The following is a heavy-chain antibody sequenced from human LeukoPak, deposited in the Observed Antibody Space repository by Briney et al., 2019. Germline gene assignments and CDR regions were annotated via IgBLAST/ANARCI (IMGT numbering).Heavy chain of an antibody. CDR2: INHSGST. CDR3: ESERVGSGGRFDP. V-gene: IGHV4-34*01. Sequence: SETLSLTCAVYGGSFSGYYWSWIRQPPGKGLEWIGEINHSGSTNYNPSLKSRVTISVDTSKNQFSLKLSSVTAADTAVYYCESERVGSGGRFDPWGQGTLVTVSS. CDR1: GGSFSGYY. J-gene: IGHJ5*02. D-gene: IGHD1-26*01.